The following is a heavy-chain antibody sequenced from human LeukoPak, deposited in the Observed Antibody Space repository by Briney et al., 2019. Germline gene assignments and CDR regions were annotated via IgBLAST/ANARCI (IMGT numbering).Heavy chain of an antibody. J-gene: IGHJ4*02. CDR3: ARDRGGDLSHPTFDY. D-gene: IGHD3-16*01. CDR2: IYYSGST. Sequence: PSETLSLTCTVSGGSISSGGYYWSWIRQHPGKGLEWIGYIYYSGSTYYNPSLKSRVTISVDTSKNQFSLKLSSVTAADTAVYYCARDRGGDLSHPTFDYWGQGTLVTVPS. V-gene: IGHV4-31*03. CDR1: GGSISSGGYY.